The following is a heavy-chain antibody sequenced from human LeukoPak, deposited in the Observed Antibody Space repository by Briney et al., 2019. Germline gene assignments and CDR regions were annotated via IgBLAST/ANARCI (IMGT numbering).Heavy chain of an antibody. CDR2: IKRKTDGGTT. Sequence: PGGSLRLSCAASGFIFRDAWMTWVRQAPGKGLEWVGRIKRKTDGGTTDYAAPVRGRFTISRDDSKNTLYLQMNSLKTEDTAVYYCTTKTKTPGYWGQGTLVTVSS. J-gene: IGHJ4*02. V-gene: IGHV3-15*01. D-gene: IGHD2-15*01. CDR1: GFIFRDAW. CDR3: TTKTKTPGY.